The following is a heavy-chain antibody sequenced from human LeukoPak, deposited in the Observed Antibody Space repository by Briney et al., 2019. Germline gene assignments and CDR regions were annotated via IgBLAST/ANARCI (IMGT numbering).Heavy chain of an antibody. V-gene: IGHV3-33*06. D-gene: IGHD5-18*01. CDR2: IWYDGSNK. CDR3: AKVKYSYGSGIADY. J-gene: IGHJ4*02. CDR1: GFTLSSYG. Sequence: GGSLRLSCAASGFTLSSYGMHWVRQAPGKGLEWVAVIWYDGSNKYYADSVKGRFTISRDNSKNTLYLQMNSLRAEDTAVYYCAKVKYSYGSGIADYWGQGTLVTVSS.